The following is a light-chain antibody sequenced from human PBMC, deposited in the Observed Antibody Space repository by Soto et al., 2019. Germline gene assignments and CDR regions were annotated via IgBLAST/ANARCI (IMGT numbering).Light chain of an antibody. V-gene: IGKV1-39*01. J-gene: IGKJ5*01. CDR1: QSISSY. Sequence: DIQMNQSPSSLSASVGDRVTITCRASQSISSYLNWYQQKPGKAPKLLIYAASSLQSGVPSRFSGSGSGTDLTITISSLQPEDVETYYGQQSYSTLITFGQGTRLEI. CDR2: AAS. CDR3: QQSYSTLIT.